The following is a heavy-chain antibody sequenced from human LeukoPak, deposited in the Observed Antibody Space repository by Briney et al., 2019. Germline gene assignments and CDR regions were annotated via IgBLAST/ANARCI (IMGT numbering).Heavy chain of an antibody. CDR1: GGSISSSSYY. V-gene: IGHV4-39*01. CDR2: IYYSGST. CDR3: ARPHGSGSYPNWFDP. J-gene: IGHJ5*02. D-gene: IGHD3-10*01. Sequence: PSETLSLTCTVSGGSISSSSYYWGWIRQPPGKGLEWIGSIYYSGSTYYNPSLKSRVTISVDTSKNQFSLKLSSVTAADTAVYYCARPHGSGSYPNWFDPWGQGTLVTVSS.